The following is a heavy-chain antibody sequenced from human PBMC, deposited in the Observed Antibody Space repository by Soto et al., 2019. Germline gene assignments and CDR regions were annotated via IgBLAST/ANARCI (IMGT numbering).Heavy chain of an antibody. CDR3: AKDRRYSSSSGDAFDI. Sequence: EVPLLESGGGLVQPGGSLRLSCAASGFTFSSYAMSWVRPAPGKGLEWVSGISGGGGSTYYADSVKGRFTISSDNSKNTLYLQMNSLRGEDTAVYYCAKDRRYSSSSGDAFDIWGQGTMVTVSS. V-gene: IGHV3-23*01. D-gene: IGHD6-6*01. CDR1: GFTFSSYA. CDR2: ISGGGGST. J-gene: IGHJ3*02.